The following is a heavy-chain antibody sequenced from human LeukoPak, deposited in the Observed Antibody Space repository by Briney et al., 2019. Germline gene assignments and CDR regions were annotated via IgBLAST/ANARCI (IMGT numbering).Heavy chain of an antibody. V-gene: IGHV4-34*01. CDR1: GGSFSGHY. D-gene: IGHD3-16*01. CDR3: ARGGGRKLFGGGSYYYYIDV. Sequence: PSETLSLTCAVYGGSFSGHYCSWIRQPPGKGLEYIGEINHRGSANYNPSLKSRVTISLDTSKNQFSLKLSSVTAADTAVYYCARGGGRKLFGGGSYYYYIDVWGKGTTVAVSS. J-gene: IGHJ6*03. CDR2: INHRGSA.